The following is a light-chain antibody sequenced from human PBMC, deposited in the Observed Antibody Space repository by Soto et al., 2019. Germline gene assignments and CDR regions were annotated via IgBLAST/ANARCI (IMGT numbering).Light chain of an antibody. CDR2: AAS. V-gene: IGKV1-39*01. CDR1: QSMSSY. Sequence: DIQMTQSPSSLSASVGDRVTITCRASQSMSSYLNWYQQKPGKDPKLLIYAASSLQSWVPSRFSGSGSGTDFTLCISSLQPEDFDAYYCQQSYSTPRTFGQGTNVEIK. CDR3: QQSYSTPRT. J-gene: IGKJ1*01.